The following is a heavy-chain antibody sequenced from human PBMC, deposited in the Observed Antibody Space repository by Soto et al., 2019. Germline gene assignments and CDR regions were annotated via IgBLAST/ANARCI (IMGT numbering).Heavy chain of an antibody. J-gene: IGHJ5*02. D-gene: IGHD6-6*01. CDR2: INAHSGGT. CDR1: GFSFTGYY. V-gene: IGHV1-2*02. CDR3: AKDLPRQLAYCLDP. Sequence: GASVKVSCKASGFSFTGYYIHWLRQAPGQGLEWMGWINAHSGGTEYAQKFQGRVTLTRDTSISTAYMTLSSLRSDDTAIYYCAKDLPRQLAYCLDPCGQRTQVTVSS.